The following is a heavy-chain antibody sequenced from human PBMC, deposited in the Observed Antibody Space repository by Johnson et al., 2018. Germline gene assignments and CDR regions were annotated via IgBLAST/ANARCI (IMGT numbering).Heavy chain of an antibody. J-gene: IGHJ6*03. CDR2: ISTSSSYI. D-gene: IGHD6-19*01. V-gene: IGHV3-21*01. CDR3: ARERHVPVAGAHNYPYMDV. CDR1: GFIFGTYS. Sequence: VQLVESGGGLVKPGGSLRLTCAASGFIFGTYSMNWARQAPGKGLEWVSSISTSSSYINYAYSVMGRFTISRDNAKNSLYLQLTSLRAEDTAVYYCARERHVPVAGAHNYPYMDVWGKGTTVTVSS.